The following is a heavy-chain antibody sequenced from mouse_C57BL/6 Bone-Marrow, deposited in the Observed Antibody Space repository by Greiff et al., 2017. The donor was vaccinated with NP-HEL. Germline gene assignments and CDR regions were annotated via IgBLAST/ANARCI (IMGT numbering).Heavy chain of an antibody. D-gene: IGHD2-4*01. V-gene: IGHV1-39*01. Sequence: EVQVVESGPELVKPGASVKISCKASGYSFTDYNMNWVKQSNGKSLEWIGVINPNYGTTRYNQKFKGKATFTVDQSSSTAYMQLNSLTSEDSAVYYCARYEYGGYAMDYWGQGTSVTVSS. CDR3: ARYEYGGYAMDY. CDR1: GYSFTDYN. CDR2: INPNYGTT. J-gene: IGHJ4*01.